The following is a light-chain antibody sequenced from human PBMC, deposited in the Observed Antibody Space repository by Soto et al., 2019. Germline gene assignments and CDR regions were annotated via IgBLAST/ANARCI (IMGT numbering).Light chain of an antibody. CDR1: QTVGTTY. Sequence: EVVLAQSPGTLSLSPGERATLSSGAGQTVGTTYLAWYQHKPGQAPRLLIYGASTRATGIPDRFSGSRSGTDFTLTISRLEPEDFAVYYCQQYGSSPPWTFGQGTKVDIK. CDR3: QQYGSSPPWT. CDR2: GAS. J-gene: IGKJ1*01. V-gene: IGKV3-20*01.